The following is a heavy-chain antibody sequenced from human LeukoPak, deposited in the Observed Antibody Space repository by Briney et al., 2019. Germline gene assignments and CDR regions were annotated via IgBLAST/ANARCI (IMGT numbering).Heavy chain of an antibody. CDR1: GGSISSYY. Sequence: PSETLSLTCTVSGGSISSYYWSWIRRPPGKGLEWIGYIYYSGSTNYNPSLKSRVTISVDTSKNQFSLKLSSVTAADTAVYYCAREYSGYVPYFDYWGQGTLVTVSS. J-gene: IGHJ4*02. CDR2: IYYSGST. CDR3: AREYSGYVPYFDY. V-gene: IGHV4-59*01. D-gene: IGHD5-12*01.